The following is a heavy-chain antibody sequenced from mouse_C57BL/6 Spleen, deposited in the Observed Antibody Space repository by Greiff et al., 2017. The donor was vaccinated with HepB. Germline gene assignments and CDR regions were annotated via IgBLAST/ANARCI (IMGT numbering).Heavy chain of an antibody. Sequence: VQLKQPGAELVMPGASVKLSCKASGYTFTSYWMHWVKQRPGQGLEWIGEIDPSDSYTNYNQKFKGKSTLTVDKSSSTAYMQLSSLTSEDSAVYYCAREGITTVVGDAMDYWGQGTSVTVSS. J-gene: IGHJ4*01. CDR2: IDPSDSYT. CDR3: AREGITTVVGDAMDY. CDR1: GYTFTSYW. D-gene: IGHD1-1*01. V-gene: IGHV1-69*01.